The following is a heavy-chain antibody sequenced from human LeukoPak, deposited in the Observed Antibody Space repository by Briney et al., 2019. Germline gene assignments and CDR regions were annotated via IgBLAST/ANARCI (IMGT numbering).Heavy chain of an antibody. CDR2: IYYSGST. J-gene: IGHJ4*02. Sequence: SETLSLTCTVSGYTISSGYYWGWIRQPPGKGLEWIGSIYYSGSTYYNPSLKSRVTISVDTSKNQFSLKLSSVTAADTAVYYCARQFGKYQLPVDYWGQGTLVTVSS. D-gene: IGHD2-2*01. CDR1: GYTISSGYY. CDR3: ARQFGKYQLPVDY. V-gene: IGHV4-38-2*02.